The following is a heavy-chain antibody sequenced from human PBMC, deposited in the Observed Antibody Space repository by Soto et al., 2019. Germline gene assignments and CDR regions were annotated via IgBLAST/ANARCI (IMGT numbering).Heavy chain of an antibody. Sequence: GGSLRLSCAASGFSFSTFWMHWVRRAPWEGLSWVSRINNDGSSTDYADSVKGRFSISRDNARNTLYLQMNSLRVDDMAVYYCARYCTGGSCSHGFDYWGQGSLVTVST. CDR3: ARYCTGGSCSHGFDY. D-gene: IGHD2-15*01. J-gene: IGHJ4*02. CDR1: GFSFSTFW. CDR2: INNDGSST. V-gene: IGHV3-74*01.